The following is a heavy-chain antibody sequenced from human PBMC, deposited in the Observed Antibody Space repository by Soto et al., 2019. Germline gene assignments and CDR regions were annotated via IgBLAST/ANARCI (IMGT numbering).Heavy chain of an antibody. V-gene: IGHV3-23*01. CDR2: ISGSGGST. CDR1: GFTFSSYA. Sequence: EVQLLESGGGLVQPGGSLRLSCAASGFTFSSYAMRWVRQAPVKGLEWVSAISGSGGSTYYADSVKGRFTISGDNSKNTLYLQMNSLRAEDTAVYYCAIRGSGSYYDYWGQGTLVTVSS. J-gene: IGHJ4*02. CDR3: AIRGSGSYYDY. D-gene: IGHD1-26*01.